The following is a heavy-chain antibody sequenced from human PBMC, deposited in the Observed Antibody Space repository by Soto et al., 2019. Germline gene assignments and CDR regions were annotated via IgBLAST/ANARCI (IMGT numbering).Heavy chain of an antibody. J-gene: IGHJ4*02. CDR2: ISGNSGTT. V-gene: IGHV3-23*01. Sequence: EVQLLESGGDFKQPGGSPRLSCEGSGFNFSNYALNWVRQAPGKRLEWVSVISGNSGTTYYAASVKGRFTISRDNSKKTLSLQMNSLRADDTAVYYCAKGRAITVFGVITPFDSWGQGTLVTVSS. D-gene: IGHD3-3*01. CDR1: GFNFSNYA. CDR3: AKGRAITVFGVITPFDS.